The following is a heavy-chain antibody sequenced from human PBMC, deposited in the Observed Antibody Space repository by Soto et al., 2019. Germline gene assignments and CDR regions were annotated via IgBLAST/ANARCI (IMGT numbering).Heavy chain of an antibody. CDR2: ISYDGNNK. Sequence: PGGSLRLSCAASGFTFSRYGMHWVRQAPGKGLEWVAVISYDGNNKYYADSVKGRFTISRDNSKNTVYLQMNSLRAEDTAVFYCAKEAGSGSYQAFDYWGQGTLVTVSS. CDR3: AKEAGSGSYQAFDY. CDR1: GFTFSRYG. D-gene: IGHD1-26*01. J-gene: IGHJ4*02. V-gene: IGHV3-30*18.